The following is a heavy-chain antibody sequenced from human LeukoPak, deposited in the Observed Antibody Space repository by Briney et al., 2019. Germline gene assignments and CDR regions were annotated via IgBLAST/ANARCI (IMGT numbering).Heavy chain of an antibody. CDR3: ARGARPPHYYYYMDV. CDR2: IIPILGTA. J-gene: IGHJ6*03. CDR1: GCTFNTYG. D-gene: IGHD5-12*01. V-gene: IGHV1-69*10. Sequence: GASVKVSCKASGCTFNTYGIIWVRQAPGQGLEWMGGIIPILGTANYAQKFQGRVTITADKSTSTAYMELSSLRSEDTAVYYCARGARPPHYYYYMDVWGKGTTVTVSS.